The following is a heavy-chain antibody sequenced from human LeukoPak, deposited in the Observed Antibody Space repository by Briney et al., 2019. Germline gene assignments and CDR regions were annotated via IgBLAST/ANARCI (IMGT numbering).Heavy chain of an antibody. CDR2: ISGSGGTT. V-gene: IGHV3-23*01. Sequence: GGSLRLSCAASGFTFSSYAMSWVRQAPGKGLEWVSAISGSGGTTYYADSVKGRFTISRDNSKNTLYLQMNSLRAEDTAVYYCARHGNHDSIDYWGQGTLVTVSS. CDR3: ARHGNHDSIDY. J-gene: IGHJ4*02. CDR1: GFTFSSYA. D-gene: IGHD1-1*01.